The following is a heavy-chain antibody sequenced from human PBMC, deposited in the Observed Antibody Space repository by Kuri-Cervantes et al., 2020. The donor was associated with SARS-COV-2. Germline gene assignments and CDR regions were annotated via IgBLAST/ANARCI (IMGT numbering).Heavy chain of an antibody. V-gene: IGHV4-61*02. CDR3: ASSRASMITFGGVIDNFDY. J-gene: IGHJ4*02. CDR2: IYTSGST. Sequence: LRLSCTVSGGSISSGSYYWSWIRQPAGKGLEWVGRIYTSGSTNYNPSLKSRVTISVDTSKNQFSLKLSSVTAADTAVYYCASSRASMITFGGVIDNFDYWGQGTLVTVSS. D-gene: IGHD3-16*02. CDR1: GGSISSGSYY.